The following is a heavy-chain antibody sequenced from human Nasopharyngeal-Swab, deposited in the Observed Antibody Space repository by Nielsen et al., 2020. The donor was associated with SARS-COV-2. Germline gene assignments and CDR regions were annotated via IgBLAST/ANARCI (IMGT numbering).Heavy chain of an antibody. Sequence: WVRQAPGQGLEWMGTINPSGGRTAYAQKFQGRVTMTRDTSTSTVYMELSSLRSDDTAVYYCARDYYDSSGYPNRGYMDVWGKGTTVTVSS. V-gene: IGHV1-46*01. CDR3: ARDYYDSSGYPNRGYMDV. CDR2: INPSGGRT. J-gene: IGHJ6*03. D-gene: IGHD3-22*01.